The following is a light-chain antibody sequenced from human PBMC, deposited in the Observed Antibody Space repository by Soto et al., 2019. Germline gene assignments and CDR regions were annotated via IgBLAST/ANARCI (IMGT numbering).Light chain of an antibody. V-gene: IGLV1-40*01. CDR2: GNS. Sequence: QSVLTQPPSVSGAPGQRVTISCTGSSSHIGAGYDVHWYQQLPGTAPKLLIYGNSNRPSGVPDRFSGSKSGTSASLAITGLKAEDEADYYCQSYDSSLSGHVVFGGGTKLTVL. CDR3: QSYDSSLSGHVV. CDR1: SSHIGAGYD. J-gene: IGLJ2*01.